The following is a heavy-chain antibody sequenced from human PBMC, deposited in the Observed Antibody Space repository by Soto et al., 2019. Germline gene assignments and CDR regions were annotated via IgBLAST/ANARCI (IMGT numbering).Heavy chain of an antibody. V-gene: IGHV4-59*08. Sequence: HSETLSLTCTVSGGSISSYFWSWIWQPPRKGLEWIGYIYYSGSTNYNPSLKSRVTISVDTSKNQFSLKLSSVTAADTAVYYCARRRRGCSSTSCYARAQYYYYMDVWGKGTTVTVSS. D-gene: IGHD2-2*01. CDR1: GGSISSYF. CDR3: ARRRRGCSSTSCYARAQYYYYMDV. J-gene: IGHJ6*03. CDR2: IYYSGST.